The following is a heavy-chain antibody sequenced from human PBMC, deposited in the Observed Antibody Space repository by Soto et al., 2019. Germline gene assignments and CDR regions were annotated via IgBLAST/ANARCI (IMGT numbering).Heavy chain of an antibody. Sequence: GGSLRLSCAASGFTFSNAWMSWVRQAPGKGLEWVGRIKSKTDGGNTDNAAPVKGRFTISRDDSKNTLNLQMNSLKTEDTAVYYCTTTSPKYYDFWSGYGHSPFDPWGQGTLVTVSS. D-gene: IGHD3-3*01. CDR1: GFTFSNAW. CDR2: IKSKTDGGNT. J-gene: IGHJ5*02. CDR3: TTTSPKYYDFWSGYGHSPFDP. V-gene: IGHV3-15*01.